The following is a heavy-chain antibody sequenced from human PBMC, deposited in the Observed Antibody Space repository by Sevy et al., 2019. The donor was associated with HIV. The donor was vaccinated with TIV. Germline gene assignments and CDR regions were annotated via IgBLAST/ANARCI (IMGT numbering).Heavy chain of an antibody. Sequence: GGSLRLSCVASGFTFSSYAMSWVRQAPGKGLEWVSGISGSGGSTYYADSVKGRFTISRDNSKNTLYMQMNSLRAEDTAVYYYAKAEYSTNYYYYGMDVWGQGTTVTVSS. CDR3: AKAEYSTNYYYYGMDV. D-gene: IGHD6-6*01. CDR1: GFTFSSYA. J-gene: IGHJ6*02. V-gene: IGHV3-23*01. CDR2: ISGSGGST.